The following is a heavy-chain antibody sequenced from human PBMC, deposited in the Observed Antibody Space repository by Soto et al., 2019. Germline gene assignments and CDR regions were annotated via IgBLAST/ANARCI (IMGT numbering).Heavy chain of an antibody. Sequence: VQLVQSGAEVEKPGASVKVSCKASGYTFTSYDINWVRQATGQGLEWLGWMNPNNGDTGYAQKFRGRVTLTRDTSISTAYMELSSLTSEDTAVYYCARNPATTGDFDYWGQGTQVTVSS. CDR2: MNPNNGDT. J-gene: IGHJ4*02. V-gene: IGHV1-8*01. CDR1: GYTFTSYD. D-gene: IGHD1-1*01. CDR3: ARNPATTGDFDY.